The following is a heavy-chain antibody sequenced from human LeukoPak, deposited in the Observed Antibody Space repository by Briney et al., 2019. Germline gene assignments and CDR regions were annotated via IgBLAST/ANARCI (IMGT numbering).Heavy chain of an antibody. J-gene: IGHJ3*02. CDR2: INWNGGST. V-gene: IGHV3-20*04. Sequence: GGSLRLSCAASGFTFDDYGMSWVRQVPGKGLEWVSGINWNGGSTGYADSVKGRFTISRDNAKSSLYLQMNSLRAEDTAFYYCAKNPDAFDIWGQGTMVTVSS. CDR1: GFTFDDYG. CDR3: AKNPDAFDI.